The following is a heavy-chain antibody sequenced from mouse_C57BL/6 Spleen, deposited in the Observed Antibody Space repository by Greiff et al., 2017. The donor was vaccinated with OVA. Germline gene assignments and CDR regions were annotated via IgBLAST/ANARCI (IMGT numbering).Heavy chain of an antibody. V-gene: IGHV1-55*01. J-gene: IGHJ4*01. Sequence: VKLQQPGAELVKPGASVKMSCKASGYTFTSYWITWVKQRPGQGLEWIGDIYPGSGSTNYNEKFKSKATLTVDTSSSTAYMQLSSLTSEDSAVYYCARMEVVADAMDYWGQGTSVTVSS. CDR3: ARMEVVADAMDY. CDR2: IYPGSGST. CDR1: GYTFTSYW. D-gene: IGHD1-1*01.